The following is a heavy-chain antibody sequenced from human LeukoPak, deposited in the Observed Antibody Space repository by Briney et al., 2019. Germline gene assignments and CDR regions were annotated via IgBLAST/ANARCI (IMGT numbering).Heavy chain of an antibody. Sequence: PGGSLRLSCAASGFTYSNYDMHWVRQGPGGGLEWVSAIRIADDTHYADPVKGRFTISRENARNSLYLQINSLRDGDTAVYYCVRGGIRVSGIDAFDIWGQGTVVTVSS. CDR2: IRIADDT. J-gene: IGHJ3*02. D-gene: IGHD5/OR15-5a*01. CDR1: GFTYSNYD. CDR3: VRGGIRVSGIDAFDI. V-gene: IGHV3-13*01.